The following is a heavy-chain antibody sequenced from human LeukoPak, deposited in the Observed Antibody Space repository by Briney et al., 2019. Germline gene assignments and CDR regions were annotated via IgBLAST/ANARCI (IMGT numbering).Heavy chain of an antibody. CDR3: ARVTPQAAEYFQH. CDR1: GYTFTGYY. Sequence: ASVKVSCKASGYTFTGYYMHWVRQAPGQRLEWMGWINPNSGGTNYAQKFQGRVTMTRDTSISTAYMELSRLRSDDTALYYCARVTPQAAEYFQHWGQGTLVTVSS. V-gene: IGHV1-2*02. J-gene: IGHJ1*01. CDR2: INPNSGGT. D-gene: IGHD2-15*01.